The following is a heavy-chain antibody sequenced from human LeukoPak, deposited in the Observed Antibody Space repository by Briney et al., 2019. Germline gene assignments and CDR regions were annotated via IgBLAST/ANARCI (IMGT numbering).Heavy chain of an antibody. CDR1: GGSIGSSY. Sequence: SETLSLTCTVSGGSIGSSYWSWNRQPAGKGLEWIGRFFTGGSTYYNPSLESRVTMSVDASKNQFSLNLSSVTAADTAVYFCARGSGVAVGMDVWGQGTTVIVSS. J-gene: IGHJ6*02. CDR3: ARGSGVAVGMDV. CDR2: FFTGGST. V-gene: IGHV4-4*07. D-gene: IGHD6-19*01.